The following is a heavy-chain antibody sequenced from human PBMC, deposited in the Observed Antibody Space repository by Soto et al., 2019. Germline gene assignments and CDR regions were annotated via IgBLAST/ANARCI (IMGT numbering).Heavy chain of an antibody. V-gene: IGHV1-18*01. Sequence: ASVKVSCKASGYTFITYGISWVLHAPGQGLEWIGLISSYNGNTNYAQKLQGRVTMTTDTSTNTAYRELRSLRSDDTAVYYCARDRPTSSIRARDYYYGMDVWGQGTTVTVSS. CDR1: GYTFITYG. D-gene: IGHD6-6*01. J-gene: IGHJ6*02. CDR2: ISSYNGNT. CDR3: ARDRPTSSIRARDYYYGMDV.